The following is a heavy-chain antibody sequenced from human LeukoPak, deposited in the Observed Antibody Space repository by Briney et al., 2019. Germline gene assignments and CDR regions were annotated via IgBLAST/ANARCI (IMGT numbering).Heavy chain of an antibody. V-gene: IGHV3-7*01. Sequence: GGSLRLSCAASGFTFSSYGMHWVRQAPGKGLEWVANVQHIGGETYYVDSVKGRFTISRDNAKNSVYLQMNSLGADDTAVYYCARSYYDSSGYYYNGMDVWGQGTTVTVSS. J-gene: IGHJ6*02. CDR2: VQHIGGET. CDR1: GFTFSSYG. D-gene: IGHD3-22*01. CDR3: ARSYYDSSGYYYNGMDV.